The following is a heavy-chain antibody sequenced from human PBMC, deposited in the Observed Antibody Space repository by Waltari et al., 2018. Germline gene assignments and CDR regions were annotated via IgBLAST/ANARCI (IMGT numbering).Heavy chain of an antibody. J-gene: IGHJ6*02. CDR3: ARERVAATRGHYGMDV. CDR2: IYHSGTT. CDR1: GGSVSSDDL. D-gene: IGHD2-15*01. V-gene: IGHV4-4*02. Sequence: QLQLQESGPGLVKPSETLSLTCAVSGGSVSSDDLWSWVRQPPGKGLEWIGEIYHSGTTNDNPSLRSRVTISGDKSKNQFSLKLRSVTAADTAVYYCARERVAATRGHYGMDVWGQGTTVTVSS.